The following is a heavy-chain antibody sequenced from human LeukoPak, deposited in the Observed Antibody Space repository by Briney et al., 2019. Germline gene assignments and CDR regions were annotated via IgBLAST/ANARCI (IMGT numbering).Heavy chain of an antibody. CDR2: IWYDGTNK. CDR1: GFTFSSCG. Sequence: PGGSLRLSCAASGFTFSSCGMHWVSQAPGKGLEWVAVIWYDGTNKYYADSVKGRFTISRDNSKNTLYLQMNSLRAEDTAVYYCARGRDGYNWIDYWGQGTLVTVSS. J-gene: IGHJ4*02. D-gene: IGHD5-24*01. CDR3: ARGRDGYNWIDY. V-gene: IGHV3-33*01.